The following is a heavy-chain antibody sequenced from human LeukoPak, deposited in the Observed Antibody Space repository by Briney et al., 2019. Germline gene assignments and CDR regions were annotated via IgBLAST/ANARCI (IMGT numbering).Heavy chain of an antibody. CDR2: ISSSGSTI. D-gene: IGHD5-12*01. CDR3: ARVTGYDWESSYDY. J-gene: IGHJ4*02. CDR1: GFTFSDYY. Sequence: PGGSLRLSCAASGFTFSDYYMSWIGQAPGKGLEWVSYISSSGSTIYYADSVKGRFTISRDNAKNSLYLQMNSLRAEDTAVYYCARVTGYDWESSYDYWGQGTLVTVSS. V-gene: IGHV3-11*01.